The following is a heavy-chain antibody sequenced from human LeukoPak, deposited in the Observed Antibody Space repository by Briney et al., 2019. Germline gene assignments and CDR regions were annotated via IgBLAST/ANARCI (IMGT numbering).Heavy chain of an antibody. J-gene: IGHJ5*02. V-gene: IGHV4-4*07. CDR2: IYTSGST. CDR1: GGSISSYY. D-gene: IGHD3-10*01. CDR3: ARDGYYGSGSDNWFDP. Sequence: SETLSLTCSVSGGSISSYYWIWIRQPAGKGLDWIGRIYTSGSTNYNPSLKSRVNMSVDKSTNQFSLKLSSVTAADTAVYYCARDGYYGSGSDNWFDPWGQGTLVTVSS.